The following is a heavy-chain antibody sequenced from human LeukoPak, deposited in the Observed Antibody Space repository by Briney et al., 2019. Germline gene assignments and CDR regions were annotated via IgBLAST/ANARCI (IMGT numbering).Heavy chain of an antibody. CDR3: ARDLEMATIS. D-gene: IGHD3-3*01. CDR2: IIPILGIA. CDR1: GCTFSSYA. J-gene: IGHJ5*02. V-gene: IGHV1-69*04. Sequence: SVKVSCKASGCTFSSYAISWVRQAPGQGLEWMGRIIPILGIANYAQNFQGRVTITADKSTSTAYMELSSLRSEDTAVYYCARDLEMATISWGQGTLVTVSS.